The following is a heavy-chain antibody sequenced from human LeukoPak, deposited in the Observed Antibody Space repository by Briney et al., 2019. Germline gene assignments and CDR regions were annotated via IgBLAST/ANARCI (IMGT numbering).Heavy chain of an antibody. CDR1: GGSIGSSSDY. Sequence: SETLSLTCTISGGSIGSSSDYWDWIRQSPGKGLEWIGTIYYTGTTNYNPSLKSRVTIAVDPSKRQFSLRLRSLTAADTAVYYCARRYPESRTATNRYFDFWGQGTLVTVSS. V-gene: IGHV4-39*01. D-gene: IGHD2-21*02. CDR2: IYYTGTT. J-gene: IGHJ4*02. CDR3: ARRYPESRTATNRYFDF.